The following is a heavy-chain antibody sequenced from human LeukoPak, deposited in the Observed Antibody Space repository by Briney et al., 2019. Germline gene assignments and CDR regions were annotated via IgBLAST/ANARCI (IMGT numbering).Heavy chain of an antibody. CDR2: IWYNGSNK. CDR3: ARDHSSGWYSDYFDY. Sequence: RPGRSLRLSCAASGFTFSSYGMHWVRQAPGKGLEWGAVIWYNGSNKYYADSVKGRFTISRDNSKNTLYLQMNSLRAEDTAVYYCARDHSSGWYSDYFDYWGQGTLVTVSS. V-gene: IGHV3-33*01. J-gene: IGHJ4*02. CDR1: GFTFSSYG. D-gene: IGHD6-19*01.